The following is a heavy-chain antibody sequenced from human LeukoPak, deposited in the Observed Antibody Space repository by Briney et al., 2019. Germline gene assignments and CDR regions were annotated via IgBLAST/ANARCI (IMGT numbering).Heavy chain of an antibody. CDR1: GFTLSSYG. J-gene: IGHJ4*02. V-gene: IGHV3-30*02. CDR2: IRSDGSNK. Sequence: GGSLRHSCAASGFTLSSYGMHWVRQAPGKGPEGVAFIRSDGSNKYYADSVKGRFTISRHNSKNTLSLQMNSHSAEDTAVYYCLKDGTYYDFWSGYFHPNFYLDYWGQGTLVTVSS. CDR3: LKDGTYYDFWSGYFHPNFYLDY. D-gene: IGHD3-3*01.